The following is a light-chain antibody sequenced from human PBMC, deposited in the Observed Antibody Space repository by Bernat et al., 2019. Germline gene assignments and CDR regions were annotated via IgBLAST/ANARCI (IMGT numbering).Light chain of an antibody. V-gene: IGKV1-16*01. CDR2: GAS. CDR3: KQYDRYPLT. CDR1: QDISKY. J-gene: IGKJ4*01. Sequence: DIQMTQSPSSLSASVGDRVTITCRATQDISKYLAWFQQKPGKAPKSLIYGASTLHSGVPSRFSGSGSGTDFTLTISSLQPDDLANYYCKQYDRYPLTFGGGTKVEVK.